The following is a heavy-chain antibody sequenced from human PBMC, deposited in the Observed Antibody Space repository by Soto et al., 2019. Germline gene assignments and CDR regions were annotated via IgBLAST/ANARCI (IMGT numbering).Heavy chain of an antibody. D-gene: IGHD6-6*01. CDR1: GFTLSNYA. V-gene: IGHV3-64*01. J-gene: IGHJ6*03. CDR2: ISGNGGST. Sequence: EVQLVESGGGLAQPGGSLRLSCAASGFTLSNYAMDWVRQAPGKGLEYVSGISGNGGSTYYANSVKDRFTISRDNSKNTLYLQMGSLIPEDMAVYYCARRARPDFYYMDVWGKGTTVTVSS. CDR3: ARRARPDFYYMDV.